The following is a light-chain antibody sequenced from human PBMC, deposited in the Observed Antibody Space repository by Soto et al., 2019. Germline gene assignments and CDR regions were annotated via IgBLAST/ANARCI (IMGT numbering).Light chain of an antibody. CDR3: QQRVNRVT. CDR2: DSS. CDR1: QSVTTY. Sequence: ESVLTQSTATLSLSPGERASLWCRASQSVTTYLAWYQQKPGQAPRLLIYDSSNRATGIPPRFSGSGSGTDFTLTISSLESEDFAVYYCQQRVNRVTFGGGTKVDI. V-gene: IGKV3-11*01. J-gene: IGKJ4*01.